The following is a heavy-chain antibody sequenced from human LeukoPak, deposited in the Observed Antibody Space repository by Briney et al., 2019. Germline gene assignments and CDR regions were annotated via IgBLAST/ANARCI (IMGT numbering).Heavy chain of an antibody. CDR2: IYYSGST. J-gene: IGHJ5*02. V-gene: IGHV4-59*12. Sequence: SETLSLTCTVSGGSISSYYWSWIRQPPGKGLEWIGSIYYSGSTYYNPSLKSRVTISVDTSKNQFSLKLSSVTAADTAVYYCAGGMTSGNWFDPWGQGTLVTVSS. CDR3: AGGMTSGNWFDP. CDR1: GGSISSYY. D-gene: IGHD3-10*01.